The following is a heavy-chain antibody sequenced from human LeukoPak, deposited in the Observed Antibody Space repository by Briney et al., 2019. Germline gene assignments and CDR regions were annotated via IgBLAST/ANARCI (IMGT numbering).Heavy chain of an antibody. CDR1: VFTFRRYG. V-gene: IGHV3-7*01. Sequence: GGSLRLSCAASVFTFRRYGMSGVRQAPGKGREGVANIKQEGSEKYYVDSVKGRFTISRDNAKNSLCLQMNSLRAEDTAVYYCARRRYSGSSQHFDYWGQGTLVTVSS. CDR2: IKQEGSEK. J-gene: IGHJ4*02. D-gene: IGHD1-26*01. CDR3: ARRRYSGSSQHFDY.